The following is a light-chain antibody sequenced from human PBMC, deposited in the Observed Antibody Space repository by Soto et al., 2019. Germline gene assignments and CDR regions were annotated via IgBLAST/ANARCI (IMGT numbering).Light chain of an antibody. J-gene: IGLJ3*02. V-gene: IGLV2-8*01. Sequence: QPPSASGSPGQSVTISCTGTSSDVGGYNYVSWYQQHPGKAPKLMIYEVSKRPSGVPDRFSGSKSGNTASLTVSGLQAEDEADYYCSSYAGSNNLVFGGGTKLTVL. CDR1: SSDVGGYNY. CDR2: EVS. CDR3: SSYAGSNNLV.